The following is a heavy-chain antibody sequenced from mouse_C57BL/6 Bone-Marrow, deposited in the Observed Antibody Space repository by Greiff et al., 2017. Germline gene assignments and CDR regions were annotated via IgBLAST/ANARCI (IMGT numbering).Heavy chain of an antibody. CDR2: IDPSDSYT. V-gene: IGHV1-59*01. D-gene: IGHD2-12*01. J-gene: IGHJ4*01. CDR3: AGLRRSAMDY. Sequence: VQLQQPGAELVRPGTSVKLSCKASGYTFTSYWMHWVKQRPGQGLEWIGVIDPSDSYTNYNQKFKGKATLTVDTSSSTAYMQLSSLTSEDSAVYYCAGLRRSAMDYWGQGTSGTVSS. CDR1: GYTFTSYW.